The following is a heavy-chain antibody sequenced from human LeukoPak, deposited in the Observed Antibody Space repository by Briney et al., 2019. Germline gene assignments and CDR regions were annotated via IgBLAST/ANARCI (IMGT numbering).Heavy chain of an antibody. D-gene: IGHD3-9*01. CDR1: GGSISSYY. Sequence: SETLSLTCTVSGGSISSYYWSWIRQPPGKGLEWIGYIYYSGSTNYNPSLKSRVTISVDTSKNQFSLKLSSVTAADTAVYYCATHMRYYDISTGSAPFDYWGQGTLVTVSS. V-gene: IGHV4-59*01. CDR2: IYYSGST. J-gene: IGHJ4*02. CDR3: ATHMRYYDISTGSAPFDY.